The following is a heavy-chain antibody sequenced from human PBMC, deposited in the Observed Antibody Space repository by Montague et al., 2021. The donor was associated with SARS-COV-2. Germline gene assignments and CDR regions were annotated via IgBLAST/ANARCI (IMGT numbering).Heavy chain of an antibody. CDR2: ISYRGDP. V-gene: IGHV4-39*01. J-gene: IGHJ4*02. D-gene: IGHD1-1*01. CDR1: GGSISSSNYH. Sequence: SETLSLTCTVSGGSISSSNYHWGWVRQPPGKGLEWIGSISYRGDPYYNPSLKSRLTISVDTSQNQFSLKLSSVTAADTAVYYCAKPLATGNYYYWGQGTLVTVSS. CDR3: AKPLATGNYYY.